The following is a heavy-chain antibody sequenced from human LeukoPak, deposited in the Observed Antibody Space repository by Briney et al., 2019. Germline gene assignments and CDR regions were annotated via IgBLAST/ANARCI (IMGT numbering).Heavy chain of an antibody. D-gene: IGHD2-8*02. Sequence: ASVKVSCKASGYTFTGQFIHWRRQAPGQGLEWMGWIDPPSGVPHFAQKFQDTVTMTRDTSIATAYLEVHRLKPDDTAVYYCARSGFSTGFYLDFWGQGTLISVSS. CDR2: IDPPSGVP. CDR1: GYTFTGQF. J-gene: IGHJ4*02. V-gene: IGHV1-2*02. CDR3: ARSGFSTGFYLDF.